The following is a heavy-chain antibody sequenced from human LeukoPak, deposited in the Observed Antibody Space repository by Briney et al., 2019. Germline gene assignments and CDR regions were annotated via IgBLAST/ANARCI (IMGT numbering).Heavy chain of an antibody. Sequence: PGGSLRLSCAASGFTFSNCAMSWVRQAPGKGLEWVSVISGSGDRTYYADSVKGRFTISRDNSKNTLYLQMSSLKAEDTAVYYCAKPQPVVVVAAPFDYWGQGTLVTVSS. D-gene: IGHD2-15*01. V-gene: IGHV3-23*01. CDR1: GFTFSNCA. CDR3: AKPQPVVVVAAPFDY. J-gene: IGHJ4*02. CDR2: ISGSGDRT.